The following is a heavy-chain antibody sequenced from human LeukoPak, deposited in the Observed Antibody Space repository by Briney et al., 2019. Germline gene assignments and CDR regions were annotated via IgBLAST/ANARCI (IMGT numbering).Heavy chain of an antibody. Sequence: GGSLRLXCAASGFSFSSHGMSWVRRAPGKGLESVSFISGSSGSTNYADSVKGRFTMSRDTSKNTLYLEMNSLRDDDTAAYYCAKGRGSTSIYEYWGQGTLVTVSS. CDR2: ISGSSGST. CDR1: GFSFSSHG. CDR3: AKGRGSTSIYEY. V-gene: IGHV3-23*01. J-gene: IGHJ4*02. D-gene: IGHD2-2*01.